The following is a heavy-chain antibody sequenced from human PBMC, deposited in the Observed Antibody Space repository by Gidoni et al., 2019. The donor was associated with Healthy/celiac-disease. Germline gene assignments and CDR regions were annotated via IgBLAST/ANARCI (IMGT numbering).Heavy chain of an antibody. D-gene: IGHD3-10*01. V-gene: IGHV3-30*18. CDR1: GFTFSRYG. CDR2: ISYDGSNK. CDR3: AKVSRTMVRSPFLDDFDY. J-gene: IGHJ4*02. Sequence: QVQLVESGGGVVQPGRSLRLSCAASGFTFSRYGMHWVRQAPGKGLEWVAVISYDGSNKYYADSVKGRFTISRDNSKNTLYLQMNSLRAEDTAVYYCAKVSRTMVRSPFLDDFDYWGQGTLVTVSS.